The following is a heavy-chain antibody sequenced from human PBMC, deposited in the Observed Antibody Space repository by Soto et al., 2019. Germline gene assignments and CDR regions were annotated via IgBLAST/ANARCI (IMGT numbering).Heavy chain of an antibody. CDR3: AKLIAAADRGAFDV. V-gene: IGHV3-9*01. D-gene: IGHD6-13*01. J-gene: IGHJ3*01. Sequence: EVQLVESGGGLEQPGRSLRLSCAASGFTFDDSAMHWVRQAPGKGLEWVSRINWDGGSIAYADSVKGRFTISRDNAKNSLYLQLNSLRPEDTALYYCAKLIAAADRGAFDVWGQGTMVTVSS. CDR2: INWDGGSI. CDR1: GFTFDDSA.